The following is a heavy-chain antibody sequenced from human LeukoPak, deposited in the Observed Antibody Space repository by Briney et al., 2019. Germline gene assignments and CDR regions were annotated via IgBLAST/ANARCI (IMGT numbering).Heavy chain of an antibody. CDR1: GGTFSSYA. CDR3: ARDQSAAAGSDY. CDR2: ISAYNGNT. J-gene: IGHJ4*02. V-gene: IGHV1-18*01. D-gene: IGHD6-13*01. Sequence: ASVKVSCKASGGTFSSYAISWVRQAPGQGLEWMGWISAYNGNTNYAQKLQGRITMTTDTSTSTAYMELRSLRSDDTAVYYCARDQSAAAGSDYWGQGTLVTVSS.